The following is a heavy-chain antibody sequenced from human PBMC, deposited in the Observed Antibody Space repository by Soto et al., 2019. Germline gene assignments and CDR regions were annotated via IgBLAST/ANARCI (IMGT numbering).Heavy chain of an antibody. CDR2: IIPIFGTA. D-gene: IGHD1-26*01. V-gene: IGHV1-69*13. CDR1: GGTFSSYA. Sequence: GASGKVSCKASGGTFSSYAISWGRQAPGQGLEWMGGIIPIFGTANYAQKFQGRVTITADESTSTAYMELSSLRSEDTAVYYCARETSGGSYGYWGQGTLVTVSS. CDR3: ARETSGGSYGY. J-gene: IGHJ4*02.